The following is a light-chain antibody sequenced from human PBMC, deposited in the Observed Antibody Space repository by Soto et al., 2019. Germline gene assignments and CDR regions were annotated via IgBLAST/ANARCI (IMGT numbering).Light chain of an antibody. Sequence: QAVLTQPASVSGSPGQSITISCTGTSSDVGGYIYVSWYQQHPGKAPKLMIYDVTSRPSGVSYRFSGSKSDNTASLTISGLQAEDEADYYCSSYTTSSSYVFGTGTKLTVL. CDR1: SSDVGGYIY. J-gene: IGLJ1*01. CDR2: DVT. CDR3: SSYTTSSSYV. V-gene: IGLV2-14*01.